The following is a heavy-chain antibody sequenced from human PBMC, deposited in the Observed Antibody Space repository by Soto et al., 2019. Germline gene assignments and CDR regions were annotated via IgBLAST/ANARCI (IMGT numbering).Heavy chain of an antibody. V-gene: IGHV4-31*02. Sequence: PSVTLSFTSPFNSSSIVCCLYSWNWIRQHPGKGLEWIGYIYYSGSTYYSPSLKSRVTMFLDASKNQFSLKLSSVTSADTAVYYCARTRNYADYYFDFWAQ. CDR1: SSSIVCCLYS. J-gene: IGHJ4*02. CDR2: IYYSGST. D-gene: IGHD4-17*01. CDR3: ARTRNYADYYFDF.